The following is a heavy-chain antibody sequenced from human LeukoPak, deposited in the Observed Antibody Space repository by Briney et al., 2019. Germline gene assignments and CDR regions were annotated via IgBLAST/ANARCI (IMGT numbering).Heavy chain of an antibody. CDR1: GGSISSDYT. J-gene: IGHJ4*02. CDR3: ARSSGHSSSLH. Sequence: SETLSLTCTVSGGSISSDYTWGWFRQPPGKGLEWIGSISYSGSTYYNPSLKSRVTISVDTSKNQFSLKLSSVTAADTAVYYCARSSGHSSSLHWGQGTLVTVSS. D-gene: IGHD6-6*01. V-gene: IGHV4-39*07. CDR2: ISYSGST.